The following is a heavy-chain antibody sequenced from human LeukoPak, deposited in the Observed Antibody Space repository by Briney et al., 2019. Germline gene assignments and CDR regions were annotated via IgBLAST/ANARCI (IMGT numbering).Heavy chain of an antibody. J-gene: IGHJ5*02. CDR3: ARDSGGYCSSTSCYGGGWFDP. V-gene: IGHV4-59*01. CDR2: IYYSGST. CDR1: GGSISSYY. Sequence: PSETLSLTCTVSGGSISSYYWSWIRQPPGKGLEWIGYIYYSGSTNYNPSLKSRVTISVDTSKNQFSLKLSSVTAADTAVYYCARDSGGYCSSTSCYGGGWFDPWGQGTLVTVSS. D-gene: IGHD2-2*01.